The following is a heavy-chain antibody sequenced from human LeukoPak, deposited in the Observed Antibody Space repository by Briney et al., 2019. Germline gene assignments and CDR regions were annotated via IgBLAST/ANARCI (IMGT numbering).Heavy chain of an antibody. CDR2: ISGSGAGT. J-gene: IGHJ4*02. D-gene: IGHD6-13*01. V-gene: IGHV3-23*01. Sequence: PGGSLRLSCAASGFTFSNYAMSWVRQAPGKGLEWVSTISGSGAGTYYADSVKGRFTISRDNSKNTLYLQMHSLGAEDTAVYYCASNTSNWSFDYWGQGTLVTVSS. CDR3: ASNTSNWSFDY. CDR1: GFTFSNYA.